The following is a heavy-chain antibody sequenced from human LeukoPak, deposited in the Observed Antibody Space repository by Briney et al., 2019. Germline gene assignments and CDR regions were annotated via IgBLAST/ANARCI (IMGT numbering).Heavy chain of an antibody. Sequence: PPETLSLTCTVSGGSISSSRYYWGWLRQPPGKGLEWVGSIYYSGSTYYNPSLKSRVTISVDTSKNQFSLKLSSVTAADTAVYYCARHPYQLLWLSWFDPWGQGTLVTVSS. V-gene: IGHV4-39*01. J-gene: IGHJ5*02. CDR3: ARHPYQLLWLSWFDP. D-gene: IGHD2-2*01. CDR2: IYYSGST. CDR1: GGSISSSRYY.